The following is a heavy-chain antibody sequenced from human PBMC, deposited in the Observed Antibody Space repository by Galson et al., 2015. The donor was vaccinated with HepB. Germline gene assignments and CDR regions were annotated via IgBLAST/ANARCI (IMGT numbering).Heavy chain of an antibody. CDR1: AFNFHSYA. D-gene: IGHD3-10*01. J-gene: IGHJ6*02. Sequence: SLRLSCAASAFNFHSYAMHWVRQAPGKGLEWVALLSYDGTYKYYADSVKGRLTISRDNSKNMLYLQMNSLRTDDTAVYYCARANAYGSGSHYYYGMDVWGQGTTVTVSS. CDR2: LSYDGTYK. CDR3: ARANAYGSGSHYYYGMDV. V-gene: IGHV3-30-3*01.